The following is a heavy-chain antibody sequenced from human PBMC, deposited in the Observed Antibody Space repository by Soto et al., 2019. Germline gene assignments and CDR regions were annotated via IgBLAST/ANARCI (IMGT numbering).Heavy chain of an antibody. D-gene: IGHD3-10*02. V-gene: IGHV3-30*03. CDR1: GFTFNNFA. CDR3: ARDIFGEWYYYYYGMDV. CDR2: ISYGGTDE. J-gene: IGHJ6*02. Sequence: VGSLRLSCAASGFTFNNFAMHWVRQAPGKGLEWLAVISYGGTDEYYSDSVKGRFTISRDNAKNSLYLQMNSLRAEDTAVYYCARDIFGEWYYYYYGMDVWGQGTTVTVSS.